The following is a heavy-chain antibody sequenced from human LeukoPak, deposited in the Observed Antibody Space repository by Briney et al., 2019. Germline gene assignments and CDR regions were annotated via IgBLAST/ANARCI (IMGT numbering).Heavy chain of an antibody. D-gene: IGHD6-19*01. Sequence: SETLSLTCTVSGGSIRGYYWNWIRQPAGKGLEWIGRMHTTGSTNYNPSLKSRATASVDTSKNQFSLKLTSVTAADTAVYYCARDEGSGWYNYWGQGTLVTVSS. CDR1: GGSIRGYY. J-gene: IGHJ4*02. CDR3: ARDEGSGWYNY. CDR2: MHTTGST. V-gene: IGHV4-4*07.